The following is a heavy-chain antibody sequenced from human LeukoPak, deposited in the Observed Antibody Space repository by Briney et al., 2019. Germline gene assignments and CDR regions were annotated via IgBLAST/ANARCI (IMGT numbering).Heavy chain of an antibody. CDR1: GYTFTSYY. Sequence: GASVKVSCKASGYTFTSYYMHWVRQAPGQGPEWMGIINPSGGSTSYAQKFQGRVTMTRDMSTSTVYMELSSLRSEDTAVYYCARDGIAAAGLFDYWGQGTLVTVSS. D-gene: IGHD6-13*01. J-gene: IGHJ4*02. CDR2: INPSGGST. CDR3: ARDGIAAAGLFDY. V-gene: IGHV1-46*01.